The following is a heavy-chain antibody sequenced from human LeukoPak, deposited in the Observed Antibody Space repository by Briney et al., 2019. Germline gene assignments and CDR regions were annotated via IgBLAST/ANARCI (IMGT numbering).Heavy chain of an antibody. J-gene: IGHJ6*03. V-gene: IGHV4-61*02. CDR1: GGSISSGSYY. CDR2: IYTSGST. D-gene: IGHD3-10*01. CDR3: ARALPRGDYMDV. Sequence: SETLSLTCTVSGGSISSGSYYWSWIRQPAGKGLEWIGRIYTSGSTDYNPSLKSRVTISVDTSKNQFSLKLSSVTAADTAVYYCARALPRGDYMDVWGKGTTVTVSS.